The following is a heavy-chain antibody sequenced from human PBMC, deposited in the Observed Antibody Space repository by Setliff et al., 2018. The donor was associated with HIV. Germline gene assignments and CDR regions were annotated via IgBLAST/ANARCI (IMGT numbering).Heavy chain of an antibody. CDR1: GGSISSGGYY. J-gene: IGHJ4*02. Sequence: SETLSLTCTVSGGSISSGGYYWSWIRQHPGKGLEWIGYIHYNGNTNYNPSLKSRGTISVDTSKNQFSLKLTSVTAADTAVYYCAREIYGGNSRPFDYWGQGTLVTVSS. CDR2: IHYNGNT. V-gene: IGHV4-61*08. D-gene: IGHD4-17*01. CDR3: AREIYGGNSRPFDY.